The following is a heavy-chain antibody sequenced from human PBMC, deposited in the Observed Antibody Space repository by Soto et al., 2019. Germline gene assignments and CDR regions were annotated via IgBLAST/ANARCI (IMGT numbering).Heavy chain of an antibody. V-gene: IGHV1-69*02. Sequence: ASVKVSCKASGGTFSSYTISWVRQAPGQGLEWMGRIIPILGIANYAQKFQGRVTITADKSTSTAYMELSSLRSEDTAVYYCARGSRGYSGYDPPVDYWGQGTLVTVSS. J-gene: IGHJ4*02. CDR1: GGTFSSYT. CDR2: IIPILGIA. CDR3: ARGSRGYSGYDPPVDY. D-gene: IGHD5-12*01.